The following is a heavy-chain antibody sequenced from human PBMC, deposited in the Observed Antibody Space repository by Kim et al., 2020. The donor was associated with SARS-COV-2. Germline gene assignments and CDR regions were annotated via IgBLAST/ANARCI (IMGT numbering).Heavy chain of an antibody. CDR1: GFSLVSAGVG. Sequence: SGPTLVNPTQTLTLTCTFSGFSLVSAGVGMGWIRQSPGKGLEFLAVVYWDDDKRYSPSLINRLTITKDTSKNQVVLTMTDMDPVDTGTYYCTHLKWFSYDSSAYPDLWGQGTLVTVSS. CDR3: THLKWFSYDSSAYPDL. V-gene: IGHV2-5*02. CDR2: VYWDDDK. D-gene: IGHD3-22*01. J-gene: IGHJ5*02.